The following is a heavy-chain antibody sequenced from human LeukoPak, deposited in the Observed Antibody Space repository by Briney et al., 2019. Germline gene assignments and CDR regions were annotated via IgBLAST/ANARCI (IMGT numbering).Heavy chain of an antibody. CDR2: IIPILDIA. CDR3: ARLVVPAAKGTTQRYNWFDP. Sequence: SVKVSCKASGGTFSSYAISWVRQAPGQGLEFMGRIIPILDIANHAQKFQGRVTITADKSTSTVYMELSSLRSDDTAVYYCARLVVPAAKGTTQRYNWFDPWGQGTLVTVSS. CDR1: GGTFSSYA. D-gene: IGHD2-2*01. J-gene: IGHJ5*02. V-gene: IGHV1-69*04.